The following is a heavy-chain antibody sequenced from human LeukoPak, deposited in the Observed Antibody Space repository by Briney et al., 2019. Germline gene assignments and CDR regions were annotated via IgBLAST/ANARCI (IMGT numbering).Heavy chain of an antibody. CDR1: GFTFTSSA. CDR3: AADLSSGWYGGYFDY. V-gene: IGHV1-58*02. D-gene: IGHD6-19*01. J-gene: IGHJ4*02. Sequence: GTSVKVSCKASGFTFTSSAMQWVRQARGQRLEWIGWIVVGSGNTNYAQKFQERDTITRDMSTSTAYMELSSLRSEDTAVYYCAADLSSGWYGGYFDYWGQGTLVTVSS. CDR2: IVVGSGNT.